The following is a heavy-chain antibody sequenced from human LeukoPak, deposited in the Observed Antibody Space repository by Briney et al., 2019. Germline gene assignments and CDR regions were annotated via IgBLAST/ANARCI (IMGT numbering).Heavy chain of an antibody. CDR3: ARANFLSCSSTSCLFDY. CDR2: INPDSGGT. D-gene: IGHD2-2*01. V-gene: IGHV1-2*04. Sequence: ASVKVSCKASGYTFTGYYMHWVRQAPGQGLEWMGWINPDSGGTNYAQKFQGWVTMTRDTSISTAYMELSRLRSDDTAVYYCARANFLSCSSTSCLFDYWGQGTLVTVSS. J-gene: IGHJ4*02. CDR1: GYTFTGYY.